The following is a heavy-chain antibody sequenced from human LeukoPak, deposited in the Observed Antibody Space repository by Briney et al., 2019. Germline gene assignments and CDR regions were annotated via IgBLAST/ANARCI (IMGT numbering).Heavy chain of an antibody. CDR2: INHSGST. D-gene: IGHD5-12*01. CDR3: ARSGVATIFAFDI. Sequence: SETLSLTCAVYGGSFSGYYWSWIRQPPGKGLEWIGEINHSGSTNYNPSLKSRVTISVDTSKNQFSLKLSSVTAADTAVYYCARSGVATIFAFDIWGQGTMVTVSS. V-gene: IGHV4-34*01. J-gene: IGHJ3*02. CDR1: GGSFSGYY.